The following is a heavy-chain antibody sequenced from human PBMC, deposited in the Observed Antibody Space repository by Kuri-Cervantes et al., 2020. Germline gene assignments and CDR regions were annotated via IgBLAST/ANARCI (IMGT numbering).Heavy chain of an antibody. D-gene: IGHD3-9*01. CDR1: GFTFSSYG. V-gene: IGHV3-30*03. Sequence: GESLKISCAASGFTFSSYGMHWVRQAPGKGLEWVAVISYDGSNKYYADSVKGRFTISRDNSKNTLYLQMNSLRVEDTAVYYCARESRSGILTGWGQGTLVTVSS. CDR2: ISYDGSNK. CDR3: ARESRSGILTG. J-gene: IGHJ4*02.